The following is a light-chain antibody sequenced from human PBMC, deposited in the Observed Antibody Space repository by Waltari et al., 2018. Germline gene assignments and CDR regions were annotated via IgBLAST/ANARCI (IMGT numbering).Light chain of an antibody. CDR1: RSNVGHYNY. CDR3: SSYTISSAIFI. Sequence: QSALTQPTSVSGSLGQSITISCTGTRSNVGHYNYVSWYQHHPDNAPKLIIYEVTNRPSGVSTCFSGSKSGNTASLTISGLQAEDEAFYYCSSYTISSAIFIFGGGTKVTV. CDR2: EVT. J-gene: IGLJ2*01. V-gene: IGLV2-14*01.